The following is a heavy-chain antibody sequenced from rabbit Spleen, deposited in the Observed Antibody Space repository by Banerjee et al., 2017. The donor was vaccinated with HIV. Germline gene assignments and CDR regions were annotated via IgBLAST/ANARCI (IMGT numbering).Heavy chain of an antibody. J-gene: IGHJ6*01. Sequence: QEQLEESGGGLVKPEGSLTLTCKASGVSLNDKDVMCWVRQAPGKGLEWIACIDTGSSGFTYFASWAKGRFTITKTSSTTVTLQVTRLTAADTATYFCARDTGTSFSTYGMDLWGQGTLVTVS. CDR1: GVSLNDKDV. CDR3: ARDTGTSFSTYGMDL. V-gene: IGHV1S45*01. D-gene: IGHD7-1*01. CDR2: IDTGSSGFT.